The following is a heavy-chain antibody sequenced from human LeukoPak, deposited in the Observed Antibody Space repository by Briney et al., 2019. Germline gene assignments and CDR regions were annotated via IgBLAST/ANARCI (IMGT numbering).Heavy chain of an antibody. Sequence: SETLSLTCDVSGGSITQTNYWTWVRQPPGKGLEWIGYIYYSGSTNYNPSLKSRVTISVDTSTNQFSLRLRSVTAADTAVYYCARVFDDYYDSSADPPLWFDPWGQGTLVTVSS. CDR2: IYYSGST. CDR3: ARVFDDYYDSSADPPLWFDP. CDR1: GGSITQTNY. V-gene: IGHV4-59*01. D-gene: IGHD3-22*01. J-gene: IGHJ5*02.